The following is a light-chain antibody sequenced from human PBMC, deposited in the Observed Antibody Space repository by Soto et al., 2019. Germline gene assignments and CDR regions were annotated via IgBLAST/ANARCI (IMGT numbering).Light chain of an antibody. J-gene: IGLJ2*01. CDR1: SSNIGAGYD. CDR3: LSFDSSLSVV. CDR2: GNT. Sequence: QPVLTQPPSVSGAPGQRVTISCTGSSSNIGAGYDVHWYQQLPGRAPKLLIYGNTNRPSGVPDRFSGSKSATSASLAITGLQAEDEADYYCLSFDSSLSVVFGGGTKLTVL. V-gene: IGLV1-40*01.